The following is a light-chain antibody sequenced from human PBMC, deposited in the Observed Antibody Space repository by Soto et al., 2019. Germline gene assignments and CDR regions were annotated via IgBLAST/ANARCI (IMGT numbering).Light chain of an antibody. Sequence: QSVLTQPPSASGTPGQRVTISCSGSSSNIGINFVYWYQHLPGTAPKLLIYSNNQRPSGVPDRFSGSKSGTSASLAISGLRSEDEADYYCAAWDDSLSGWVFGGGTKLTVL. V-gene: IGLV1-47*02. J-gene: IGLJ3*02. CDR1: SSNIGINF. CDR2: SNN. CDR3: AAWDDSLSGWV.